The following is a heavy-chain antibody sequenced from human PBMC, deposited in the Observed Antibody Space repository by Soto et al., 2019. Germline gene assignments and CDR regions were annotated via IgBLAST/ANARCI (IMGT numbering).Heavy chain of an antibody. Sequence: QVQLVQSGAEVKKPGSSVKVSCKASGGTFSSYSINWVRQAPRQGLEWMGEIIPIFGTANYAQKFQGRVTMTADESTSTAYMELSSLRSEDTAVYYCARDGGSHAGGIDYWGQGTLVTVSS. D-gene: IGHD3-16*01. CDR2: IIPIFGTA. V-gene: IGHV1-69*01. J-gene: IGHJ4*02. CDR3: ARDGGSHAGGIDY. CDR1: GGTFSSYS.